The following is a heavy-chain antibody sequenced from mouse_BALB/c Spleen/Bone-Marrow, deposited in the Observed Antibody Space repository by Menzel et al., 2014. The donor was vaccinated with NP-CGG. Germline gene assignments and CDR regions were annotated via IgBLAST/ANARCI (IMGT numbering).Heavy chain of an antibody. CDR2: ISTYYGDV. V-gene: IGHV1S137*01. CDR1: GHTFTDYA. CDR3: ARLTQGFYYFDY. D-gene: IGHD3-2*02. Sequence: GQRVESGAEVARSGVSVKISCKGSGHTFTDYAMHWVKQSHAKSPEWIGVISTYYGDVSYSQKFKGKDTMAVDKCTSTAYMGLDRLTSDDSAIYYCARLTQGFYYFDYWGQGTPLTVSS. J-gene: IGHJ2*01.